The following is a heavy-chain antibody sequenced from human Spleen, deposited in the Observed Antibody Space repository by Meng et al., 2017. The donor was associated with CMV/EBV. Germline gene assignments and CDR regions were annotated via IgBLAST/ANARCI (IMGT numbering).Heavy chain of an antibody. CDR3: ARGQHSIFDY. CDR2: INHSGST. D-gene: IGHD2-21*01. J-gene: IGHJ4*02. V-gene: IGHV4-34*01. CDR1: GGSFSGYY. Sequence: QVQLQQWGAGLLKPSETLSLTCAVYGGSFSGYYWSWIRQPPGKGLEWIGEINHSGSTNYNPSLKSRVTISVDTSKNQFSLKLSSVTAADTAVYYCARGQHSIFDYWGQGTLVTVSS.